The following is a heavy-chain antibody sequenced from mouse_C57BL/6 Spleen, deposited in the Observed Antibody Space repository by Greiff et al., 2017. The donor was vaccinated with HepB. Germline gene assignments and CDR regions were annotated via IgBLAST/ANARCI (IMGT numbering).Heavy chain of an antibody. D-gene: IGHD5-1*01. J-gene: IGHJ4*01. Sequence: QVQLQQPGAELVRPGSSVKLSCKASGYTFTSYWMHWVKQRPIQGLEWIGNIDPSDSETHYNQKFKDKATLTVDKSSSTAYMQLSSLTSEDSAVYYCARGSGTSYYYAMDYWGQGTSVTVSS. V-gene: IGHV1-52*01. CDR3: ARGSGTSYYYAMDY. CDR2: IDPSDSET. CDR1: GYTFTSYW.